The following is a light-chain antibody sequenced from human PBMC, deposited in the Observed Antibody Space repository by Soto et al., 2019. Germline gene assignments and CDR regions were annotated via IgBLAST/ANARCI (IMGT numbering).Light chain of an antibody. J-gene: IGKJ1*01. CDR1: QSISSY. V-gene: IGKV1-39*01. Sequence: DIQMTQSPSSLSASIGDRVTITCRASQSISSYLNWYQQKPGKAPKLLIYAVFSLRSGVPSRFSGSGSGTDFTLTVSSLQPEDFATYYCQQTYSTPWTFGQGTMVEIK. CDR2: AVF. CDR3: QQTYSTPWT.